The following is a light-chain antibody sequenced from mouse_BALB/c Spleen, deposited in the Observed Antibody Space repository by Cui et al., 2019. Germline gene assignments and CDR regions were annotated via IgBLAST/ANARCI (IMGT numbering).Light chain of an antibody. CDR1: SSVSSSY. V-gene: IGKV4-74*01. Sequence: QIVLTQSPATMSASLGERVTMTCTASSSVSSSYLHWYQQKPGSSPNLWIYSTSNLASGVPARFSGSGSGTSYSLTISSMEAEDAATYYCHQYHRSPYTFGGGTKLEIK. CDR3: HQYHRSPYT. J-gene: IGKJ2*01. CDR2: STS.